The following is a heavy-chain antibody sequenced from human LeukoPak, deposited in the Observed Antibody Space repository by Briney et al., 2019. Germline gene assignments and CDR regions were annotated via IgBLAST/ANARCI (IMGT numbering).Heavy chain of an antibody. CDR1: GFTFSSYA. D-gene: IGHD3-16*01. V-gene: IGHV3-23*01. J-gene: IGHJ4*02. CDR3: ARDPPHVSWLFDY. Sequence: GGCLRLSCAPAGFTFSSYAMSWVRQPPGRGLEWGSAITHGGGKTYSAGSVMARFTISRDNSKHTLYLQMISLRAEDTAVYYCARDPPHVSWLFDYWGQGTLVTVSS. CDR2: ITHGGGKT.